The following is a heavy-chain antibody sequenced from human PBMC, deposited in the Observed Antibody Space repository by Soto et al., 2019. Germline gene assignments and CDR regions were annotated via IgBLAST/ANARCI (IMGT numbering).Heavy chain of an antibody. D-gene: IGHD5-18*01. CDR1: GYTFTSYA. V-gene: IGHV1-3*01. CDR2: INAGDGNT. J-gene: IGHJ4*02. Sequence: ASVKVSCKASGYTFTSYAMHWVRQAPGQRLEWMGWINAGDGNTKYSQKFQGRVTITRDTSASTAYMELSSLRSEDTAVYYCARGLNGYLHYFDYWGQGTPVTVSS. CDR3: ARGLNGYLHYFDY.